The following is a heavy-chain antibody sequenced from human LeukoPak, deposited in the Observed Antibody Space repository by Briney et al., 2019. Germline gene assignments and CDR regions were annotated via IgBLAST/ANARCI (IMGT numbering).Heavy chain of an antibody. CDR3: ARHLPYSSGGHYFAH. J-gene: IGHJ4*02. Sequence: GESLKISCKGSGYSFTNSWIGWVRQMPGKGLEWMGIIWPGDSQTTYSPSFQGQVTISVDRSISTAYPQWSSLKASDTAMYYCARHLPYSSGGHYFAHWGQGTLVTVSS. D-gene: IGHD5-18*01. CDR2: IWPGDSQT. CDR1: GYSFTNSW. V-gene: IGHV5-51*01.